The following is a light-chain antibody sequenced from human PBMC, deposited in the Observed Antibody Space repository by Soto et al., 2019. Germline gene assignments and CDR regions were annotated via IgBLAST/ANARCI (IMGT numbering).Light chain of an antibody. J-gene: IGLJ2*01. CDR1: TGAVTSGHW. CDR3: LLILGDTGT. V-gene: IGLV7-46*01. CDR2: DTS. Sequence: QTVVTQEPSLTVSPGGTVTLTCGSSTGAVTSGHWPYWFQQKPGQAPRTLIYDTSEKHSLTPARFSGSLLGGKAALTLSGAQAEDEAEYSCLLILGDTGTFGGGTKVTVL.